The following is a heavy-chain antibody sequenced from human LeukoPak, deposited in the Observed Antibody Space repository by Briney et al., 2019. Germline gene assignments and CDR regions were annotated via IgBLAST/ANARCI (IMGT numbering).Heavy chain of an antibody. Sequence: PSETLSLTCTVSGGSISSYYWSWIRQPAGKGLEWIGRIYTSGSTNYNPSLKSRVTMSVDTSKNQFSLKLSSVTAADTAVYYCAREAEPYPYYYDSSGSLDYWGQGTLVTVSS. V-gene: IGHV4-4*07. CDR3: AREAEPYPYYYDSSGSLDY. CDR2: IYTSGST. J-gene: IGHJ4*02. CDR1: GGSISSYY. D-gene: IGHD3-22*01.